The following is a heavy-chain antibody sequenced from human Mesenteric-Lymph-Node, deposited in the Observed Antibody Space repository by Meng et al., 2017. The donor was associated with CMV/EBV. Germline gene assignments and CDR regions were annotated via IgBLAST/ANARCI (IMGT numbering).Heavy chain of an antibody. V-gene: IGHV3-48*03. D-gene: IGHD1-26*01. Sequence: GGSLRLSCAASGFTFSIYEMNWVRQAPGKGLEWVSFISNSGSTVYYADSVKGRFTVSRDNAKNSLYLQMNSLRVEDTAVYYCARDLLGGSYGILGYWGQGTLVTVSS. CDR2: ISNSGSTV. J-gene: IGHJ4*02. CDR1: GFTFSIYE. CDR3: ARDLLGGSYGILGY.